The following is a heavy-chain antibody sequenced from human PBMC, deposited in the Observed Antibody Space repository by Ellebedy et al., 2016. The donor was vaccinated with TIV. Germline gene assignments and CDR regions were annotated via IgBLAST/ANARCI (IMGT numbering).Heavy chain of an antibody. V-gene: IGHV4-59*01. J-gene: IGHJ4*02. CDR3: ASRHPGSYTLDY. Sequence: MPSETLSLTCTVSSGSISSYYWSWIRQPPGKGLEWIGYIYYSGSTTYNPSLKGRVTISVDTSKKQFSLRLSSVTAADTAVYYCASRHPGSYTLDYWGQGTLVTVSS. D-gene: IGHD1-26*01. CDR1: SGSISSYY. CDR2: IYYSGST.